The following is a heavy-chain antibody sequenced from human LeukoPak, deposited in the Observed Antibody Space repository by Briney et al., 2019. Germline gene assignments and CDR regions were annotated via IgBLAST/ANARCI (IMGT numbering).Heavy chain of an antibody. Sequence: PSETLSLTCAVYGGSFSGYYWSWIRQPPGKGLEWVANIKQDGSEKYYVDSVKGRFTISRDNAKNSLYLQMNSLRAEDTAVYYCARDPGYSSSWNHYYYYGMDVWGQGTTVTVSS. V-gene: IGHV3-7*01. CDR3: ARDPGYSSSWNHYYYYGMDV. J-gene: IGHJ6*02. CDR1: GGSFSGYY. CDR2: IKQDGSEK. D-gene: IGHD6-13*01.